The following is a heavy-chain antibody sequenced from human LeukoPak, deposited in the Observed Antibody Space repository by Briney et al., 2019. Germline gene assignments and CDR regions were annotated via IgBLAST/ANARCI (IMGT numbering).Heavy chain of an antibody. CDR2: ISAYNGNT. CDR1: GYSFTNYG. D-gene: IGHD3-3*01. CDR3: ARPGGTIFGVGLSYAHFDY. J-gene: IGHJ4*02. V-gene: IGHV1-18*01. Sequence: ASVKVSCKASGYSFTNYGITWVRQAPGQGLEWMGWISAYNGNTNYAQKLQGRVTMTTDTSTSTAYMELKSLRSDDTAVYYCARPGGTIFGVGLSYAHFDYWGQGTLVTVPS.